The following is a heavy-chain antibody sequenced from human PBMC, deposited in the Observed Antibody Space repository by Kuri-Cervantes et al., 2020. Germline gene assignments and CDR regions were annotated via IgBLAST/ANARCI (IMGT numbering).Heavy chain of an antibody. CDR3: ASLLPLLLWFGRYYYGMDV. J-gene: IGHJ6*02. CDR1: GFTFSSYA. Sequence: GESLKISCAASGFTFSSYAMNWVRQAPGKGLEWVSYISSSSTIYYADSVKGRFTISRDNAKNSLYLQMNSLRDEDTAVYYCASLLPLLLWFGRYYYGMDVWGQGTTVTVSS. D-gene: IGHD3-10*01. V-gene: IGHV3-48*02. CDR2: ISSSSTI.